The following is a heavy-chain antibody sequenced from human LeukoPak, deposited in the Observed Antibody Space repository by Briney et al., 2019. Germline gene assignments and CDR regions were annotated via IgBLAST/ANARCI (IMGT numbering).Heavy chain of an antibody. Sequence: GGSLRLSCAASGFTFSSYAMHWVRQAPGKGLEWVAVISYDGSNKYYADSVKGRFTISRDNSKNTLYLQMNSLRAEDTAVYYCAKMADHCSGGSCYSHPFDYWGQGTLVTVSS. V-gene: IGHV3-30-3*02. D-gene: IGHD2-15*01. CDR3: AKMADHCSGGSCYSHPFDY. CDR2: ISYDGSNK. CDR1: GFTFSSYA. J-gene: IGHJ4*02.